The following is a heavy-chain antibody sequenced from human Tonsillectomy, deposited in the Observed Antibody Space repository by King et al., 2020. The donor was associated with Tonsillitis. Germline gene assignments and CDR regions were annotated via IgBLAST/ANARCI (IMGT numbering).Heavy chain of an antibody. D-gene: IGHD3-22*01. CDR3: ASRTQLDYYDSSGYYGGSDAFDI. Sequence: VQLVESGAEVKKPGSSVKVSCKASGGTFSSYAISWVRQAPGQGLEWMGGIIPICGTANYAQKFQGRVTITADESTSTAYMELSSLRSEDTAVYYCASRTQLDYYDSSGYYGGSDAFDIWGQGTMVTVSS. CDR1: GGTFSSYA. CDR2: IIPICGTA. J-gene: IGHJ3*02. V-gene: IGHV1-69*01.